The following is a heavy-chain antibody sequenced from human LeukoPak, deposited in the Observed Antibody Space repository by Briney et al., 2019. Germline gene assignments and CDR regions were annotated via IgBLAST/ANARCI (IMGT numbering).Heavy chain of an antibody. CDR3: ASGSSWPVDY. CDR1: GYSSTSYW. Sequence: GESLKIPCRGAGYSSTSYWIGWLRQLPGREVEWMGRIFPGDSGTRYSPSFQSRVTMSVDKSISTASLQWSSLKASDTAMYYCASGSSWPVDYWGQGTLVTVSS. D-gene: IGHD6-13*01. J-gene: IGHJ4*02. CDR2: IFPGDSGT. V-gene: IGHV5-51*01.